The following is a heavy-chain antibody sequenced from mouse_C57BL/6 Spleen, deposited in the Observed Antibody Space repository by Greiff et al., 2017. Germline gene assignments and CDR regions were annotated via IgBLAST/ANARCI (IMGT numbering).Heavy chain of an antibody. CDR3: ARSGYYGSSFYFDY. D-gene: IGHD1-1*01. CDR1: GYAFSSYW. V-gene: IGHV1-80*01. CDR2: IYPGDGDT. J-gene: IGHJ2*01. Sequence: QVQLKQSGAELVKPGASVKISCKASGYAFSSYWMNWVKQRPGKGLEWIGQIYPGDGDTNYNGKFKGKATLTADKSSSTAYMQLSGLTSEDSAVYFCARSGYYGSSFYFDYWGQGTTLTVSS.